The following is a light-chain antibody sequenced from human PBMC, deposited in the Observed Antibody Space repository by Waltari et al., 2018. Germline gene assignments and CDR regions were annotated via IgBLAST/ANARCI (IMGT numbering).Light chain of an antibody. CDR1: QTINNNF. CDR3: QQYDGSVLT. J-gene: IGKJ4*01. CDR2: GAS. V-gene: IGKV3-20*01. Sequence: IVLTQSPATLSLSPGQRATLSCRASQTINNNFLVWYQQKPGQAPRLIIHGASSRATALPDRFSGSGSGTDFTLTISSLKPEDSAVYYCQQYDGSVLTFGGGTKVEI.